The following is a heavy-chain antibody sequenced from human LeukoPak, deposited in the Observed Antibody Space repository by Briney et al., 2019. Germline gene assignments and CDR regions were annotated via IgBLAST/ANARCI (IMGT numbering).Heavy chain of an antibody. J-gene: IGHJ4*02. CDR2: IYDNGNT. V-gene: IGHV4-59*12. CDR3: ARTAGWSYGFDY. Sequence: SETLSLTCTVSGGPLSAYYWTWIRQPPGKGLEWIGYIYDNGNTNYNPSLKSRVTISVDTSKNQFSLKLNSVTAADTAVYYCARTAGWSYGFDYWGQGTLVTVSS. CDR1: GGPLSAYY. D-gene: IGHD5-18*01.